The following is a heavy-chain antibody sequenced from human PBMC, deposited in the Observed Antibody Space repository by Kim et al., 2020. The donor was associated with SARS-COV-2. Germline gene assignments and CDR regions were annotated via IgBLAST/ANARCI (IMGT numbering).Heavy chain of an antibody. CDR1: GGSISSYY. D-gene: IGHD6-13*01. CDR3: ARQDYSSSWYYFDY. CDR2: IYYSGST. J-gene: IGHJ4*02. Sequence: SETLSLTCTVSGGSISSYYWSWIRQPPGKGLEWIGYIYYSGSTNYNPSLKIRVTISVDTSKNQFSLKLSSVTAADTAVYYCARQDYSSSWYYFDYWGQGTRVTVSS. V-gene: IGHV4-59*08.